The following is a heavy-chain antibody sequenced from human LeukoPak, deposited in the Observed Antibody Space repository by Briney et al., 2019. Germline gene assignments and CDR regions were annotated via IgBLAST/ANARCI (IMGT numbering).Heavy chain of an antibody. Sequence: SETLSLTCTVSGGSISSYYWSWIRQPPGKGLEWIGYIYYSGSTNYNPSLKSRVTISVDTSKNQFSLKLSSVTAADTAVYYCARHRYYGGNSGPIDYWGQGTLVTVSS. J-gene: IGHJ4*02. D-gene: IGHD4-23*01. CDR2: IYYSGST. V-gene: IGHV4-59*08. CDR3: ARHRYYGGNSGPIDY. CDR1: GGSISSYY.